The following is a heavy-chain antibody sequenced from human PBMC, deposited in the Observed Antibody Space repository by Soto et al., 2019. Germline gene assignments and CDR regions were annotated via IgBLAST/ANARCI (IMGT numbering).Heavy chain of an antibody. CDR3: ARLTSQNWFES. CDR1: GYTFVNYG. V-gene: IGHV1-18*01. Sequence: ASVKVSCKASGYTFVNYGIRWGRRVPGQGLEWVGWITTSNGKTHDAQNLQGRVTMTTDTLTSTAYMELRSLRSDDTALYYCARLTSQNWFESWGQGTLVTVSS. CDR2: ITTSNGKT. J-gene: IGHJ5*01.